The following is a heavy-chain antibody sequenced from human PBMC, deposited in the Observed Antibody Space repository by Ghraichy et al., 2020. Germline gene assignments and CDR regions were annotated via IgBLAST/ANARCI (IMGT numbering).Heavy chain of an antibody. Sequence: GESLNISCAASGFTFSSYSMNWFRQAPGKGLEWVSYISSSSSTIYYADSVKGRFTISRDNAKNSLYLQMNSLRDEDTAVYYCARAVPAATYSHTEDFDYWGQGTLVTVSS. CDR1: GFTFSSYS. CDR3: ARAVPAATYSHTEDFDY. CDR2: ISSSSSTI. D-gene: IGHD2-2*01. V-gene: IGHV3-48*02. J-gene: IGHJ4*02.